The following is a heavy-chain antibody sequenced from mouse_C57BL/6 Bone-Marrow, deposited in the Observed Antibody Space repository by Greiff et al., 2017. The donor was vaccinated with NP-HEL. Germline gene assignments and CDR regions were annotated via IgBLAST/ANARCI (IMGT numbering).Heavy chain of an antibody. CDR2: ISYDGSN. J-gene: IGHJ3*01. V-gene: IGHV3-6*01. CDR3: ARAQLRLGAWFAY. CDR1: GYSITSGYY. D-gene: IGHD3-2*02. Sequence: EVQLVESGPGLVKPSQSLSLTCSVTGYSITSGYYWNWIRQFPGNKLEWMGYISYDGSNNYNPSLKNRISITRDTSKNQFFLKLNSVTTEDTATYYCARAQLRLGAWFAYWGQGTLVTVSA.